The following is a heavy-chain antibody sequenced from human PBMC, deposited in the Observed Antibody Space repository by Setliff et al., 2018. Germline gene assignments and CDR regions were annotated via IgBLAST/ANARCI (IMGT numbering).Heavy chain of an antibody. CDR2: SYYSGSA. CDR3: RLWSHSYYHDY. V-gene: IGHV4-39*06. Sequence: SETLSLTCTVSGGSISSTSYYWAWIRQPTGKGLEWTGSSYYSGSAFIYPYRRSRVTISADTYKNQFTLKLTSVTAAATAVYYCRLWSHSYYHDYWGQGTLVTVSS. D-gene: IGHD3-16*02. J-gene: IGHJ4*02. CDR1: GGSISSTSYY.